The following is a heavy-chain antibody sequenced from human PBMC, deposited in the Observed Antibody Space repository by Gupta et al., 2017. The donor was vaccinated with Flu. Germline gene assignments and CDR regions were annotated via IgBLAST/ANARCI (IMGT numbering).Heavy chain of an antibody. V-gene: IGHV6-1*01. CDR1: GDSVATNSAA. Sequence: QVQLQQSGPGLVKPSQTLPLTCAISGDSVATNSAAWNWIRQSPSRGLEWLGRTYYKSKWYTDYAVSVQGRITIKPDTSKNQFSLQLNSVTPEDTAVYYCASGYYDSSGYYAMDYWGQGTLVTVSS. CDR2: TYYKSKWYT. D-gene: IGHD3-22*01. CDR3: ASGYYDSSGYYAMDY. J-gene: IGHJ4*02.